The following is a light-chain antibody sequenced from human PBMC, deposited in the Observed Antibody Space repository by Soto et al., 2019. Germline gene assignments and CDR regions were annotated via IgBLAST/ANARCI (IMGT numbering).Light chain of an antibody. CDR3: QHYNSYSEA. Sequence: IQMTQSPSTLSASVLYRVTITCLASQSISSWLAWYQQKPGKAPKLLIYKASSLESGVPSRFSGSGSGTEFTLTISSLQPDDFATYYCQHYNSYSEAFGQGTKVDIK. CDR1: QSISSW. J-gene: IGKJ1*01. V-gene: IGKV1-5*03. CDR2: KAS.